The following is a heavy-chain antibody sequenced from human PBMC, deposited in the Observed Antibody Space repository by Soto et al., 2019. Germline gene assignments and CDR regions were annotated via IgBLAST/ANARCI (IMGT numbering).Heavy chain of an antibody. J-gene: IGHJ6*02. CDR3: ARGIAVAGTYYYYGMDV. CDR2: IKQDGSEK. CDR1: GFTLSSYW. Sequence: TXGSLNLSCSAAGFTLSSYWMGWVRQAPGKGLEWVANIKQDGSEKYYVDSVKGRFTISRDNAKNSLYLQMNSLRAEDTAVYYCARGIAVAGTYYYYGMDVWGQGPTVTVS. V-gene: IGHV3-7*01. D-gene: IGHD6-19*01.